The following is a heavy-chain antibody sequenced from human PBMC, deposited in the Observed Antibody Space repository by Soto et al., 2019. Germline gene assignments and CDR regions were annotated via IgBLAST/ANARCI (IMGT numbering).Heavy chain of an antibody. Sequence: GESLKISCQASGYSFTNYWITWVRQMPDKGLEWMGRIDPRDSYTNYNPSFQGHVTISADRSVNTAYLQWSSLKTSDIAIYYCARLVGAYDSYFDHWGQGTRVTVSS. CDR1: GYSFTNYW. J-gene: IGHJ4*02. CDR3: ARLVGAYDSYFDH. D-gene: IGHD5-12*01. V-gene: IGHV5-10-1*01. CDR2: IDPRDSYT.